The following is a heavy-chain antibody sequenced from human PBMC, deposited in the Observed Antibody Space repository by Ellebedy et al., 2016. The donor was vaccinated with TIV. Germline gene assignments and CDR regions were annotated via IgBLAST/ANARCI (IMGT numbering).Heavy chain of an antibody. CDR3: ARWSVGATGVAAFDI. D-gene: IGHD1-26*01. CDR1: GYTFTSYY. Sequence: ASVTVSCXASGYTFTSYYMHWVRQAPGQGLEWMGIINPSGGSTSYAQKFQGRVTMTRDTSTSTVYMELSSLRSEDTAVYYCARWSVGATGVAAFDIWGQGTMVTVSS. CDR2: INPSGGST. J-gene: IGHJ3*02. V-gene: IGHV1-46*01.